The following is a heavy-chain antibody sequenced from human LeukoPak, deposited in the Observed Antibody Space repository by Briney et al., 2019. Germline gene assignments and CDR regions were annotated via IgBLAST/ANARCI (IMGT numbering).Heavy chain of an antibody. CDR2: INWNGGST. CDR1: GFIFDDYG. Sequence: PGGSLRLSCAASGFIFDDYGMTWVRQAPGKGLEWVSGINWNGGSTGYGDSVKGRFTISRDNVKNSLYLQMNSLRAEDTALYFCARISTTMIRGVTNWFDPWSQGTLVTVSS. J-gene: IGHJ5*02. CDR3: ARISTTMIRGVTNWFDP. D-gene: IGHD3-10*01. V-gene: IGHV3-20*04.